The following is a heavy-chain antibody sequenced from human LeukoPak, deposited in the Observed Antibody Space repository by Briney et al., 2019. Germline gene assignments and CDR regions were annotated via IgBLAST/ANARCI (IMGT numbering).Heavy chain of an antibody. CDR3: ARRTRGSWVDY. J-gene: IGHJ4*02. CDR2: ISYDGSNK. Sequence: GRSLRLSCAASGITFSTYGMHWVRQAPGKGLEWVAVISYDGSNKYYADSVKGRFTISRDNSKNTLYLEMNTLRAEDTAVYYCARRTRGSWVDYWGQGTLVTVSS. CDR1: GITFSTYG. V-gene: IGHV3-30*03. D-gene: IGHD1-26*01.